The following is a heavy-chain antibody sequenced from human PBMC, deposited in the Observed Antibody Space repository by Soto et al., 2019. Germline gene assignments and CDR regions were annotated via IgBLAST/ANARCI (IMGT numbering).Heavy chain of an antibody. CDR2: IYHSGST. Sequence: SETLSLTCAVSSGSISSSNWWSWVRQPPGKGLEWIGEIYHSGSTNYNPSLKSRVTISVDKSKNQFSLKLSSVTAADTAVYYCARVLRFLEWSISYYYYMDVWGKGTTVT. CDR1: SGSISSSNW. CDR3: ARVLRFLEWSISYYYYMDV. D-gene: IGHD3-3*01. V-gene: IGHV4-4*02. J-gene: IGHJ6*03.